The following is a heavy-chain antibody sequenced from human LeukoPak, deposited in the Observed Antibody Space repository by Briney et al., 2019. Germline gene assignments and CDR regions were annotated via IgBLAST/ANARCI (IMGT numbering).Heavy chain of an antibody. CDR2: IKQDGSEK. CDR3: ASHLRDY. V-gene: IGHV3-7*01. CDR1: GFTFSNYW. Sequence: GGSLRLSCAASGFTFSNYWMSWVRQAPGKGLEWVANIKQDGSEKYYVDSVKGRFTISSDNAKNSLYLQMNNLRDEDTAVYYCASHLRDYWGQGTLVTVSS. J-gene: IGHJ4*02.